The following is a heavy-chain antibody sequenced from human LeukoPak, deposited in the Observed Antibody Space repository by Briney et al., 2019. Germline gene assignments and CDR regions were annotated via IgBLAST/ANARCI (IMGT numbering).Heavy chain of an antibody. CDR3: ARIRRWSGLLL. Sequence: SSETLSLTCAVYGGSFSGYYWSWIRQPPGKWLEWIGEINHSGSTNYNPSLKSRVTISVDTSKNQFSLKLSSVTAADTAVYYCARIRRWSGLLLWGQGTLVAVSS. V-gene: IGHV4-34*01. CDR1: GGSFSGYY. J-gene: IGHJ4*02. CDR2: INHSGST. D-gene: IGHD3-3*01.